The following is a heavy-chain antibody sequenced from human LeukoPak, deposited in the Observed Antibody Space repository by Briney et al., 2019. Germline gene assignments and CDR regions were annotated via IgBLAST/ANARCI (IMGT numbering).Heavy chain of an antibody. CDR2: IYQSGST. D-gene: IGHD6-19*01. Sequence: KPSETLSLTCTVSGYTISSGYYWGWIRQPPGKGLEWIGSIYQSGSTYYNPSLKSRVTISVDTSKNQFSLKLTSVTAADTAVYYCARDSRTYLYSSGSGFQHWGQGTLVTVSS. CDR3: ARDSRTYLYSSGSGFQH. V-gene: IGHV4-38-2*02. J-gene: IGHJ1*01. CDR1: GYTISSGYY.